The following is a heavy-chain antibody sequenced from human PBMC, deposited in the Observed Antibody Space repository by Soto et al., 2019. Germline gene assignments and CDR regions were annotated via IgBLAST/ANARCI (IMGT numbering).Heavy chain of an antibody. V-gene: IGHV1-46*01. CDR2: INPSGGST. J-gene: IGHJ6*03. D-gene: IGHD3-9*01. CDR1: GYTFTSYY. Sequence: ASVKVSCKASGYTFTSYYMHWVRQAPGQGLEWMGIINPSGGSTSYAQKFQGRVTMTRDTSTSTVYMELSSLRSEDTAVYYCARLGVLRYFDWLLSTNYYYYYMDVWGKGTTVTVSS. CDR3: ARLGVLRYFDWLLSTNYYYYYMDV.